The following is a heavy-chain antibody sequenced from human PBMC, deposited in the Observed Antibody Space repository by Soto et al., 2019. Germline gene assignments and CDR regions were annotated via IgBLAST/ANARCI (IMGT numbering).Heavy chain of an antibody. CDR3: ARQRTSVVTQAYFDV. Sequence: PSETLSLTCGVYGVSLRKHYWSWIRQPPGKGLEWIGEIYHSGSTNYNPSLKSRVTISVDTSKNQFSLKLKSVTAADTALYFCARQRTSVVTQAYFDVWCQG. D-gene: IGHD2-21*02. V-gene: IGHV4-34*01. J-gene: IGHJ4*02. CDR2: IYHSGST. CDR1: GVSLRKHY.